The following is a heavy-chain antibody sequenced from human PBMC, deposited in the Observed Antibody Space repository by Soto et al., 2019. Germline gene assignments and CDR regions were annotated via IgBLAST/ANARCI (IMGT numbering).Heavy chain of an antibody. CDR1: GYTFSNYY. D-gene: IGHD5-12*01. CDR3: DSEMASAGSFDY. CDR2: INPNGGST. Sequence: QVQVVQSGAEVKKPGASVKVSCKASGYTFSNYYMHWVRQAPGQGLEWMGRINPNGGSTTNAQKFQARVTMTRDTSTSTFYMEMRSLASEDTAVYSCDSEMASAGSFDYWGQGTLVTVSS. V-gene: IGHV1-46*03. J-gene: IGHJ4*02.